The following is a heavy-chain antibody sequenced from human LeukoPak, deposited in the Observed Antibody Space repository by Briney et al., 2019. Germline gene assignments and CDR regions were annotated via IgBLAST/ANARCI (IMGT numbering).Heavy chain of an antibody. Sequence: GGSLRLSCAASGFNVSSNYMTWVRQAPGKGLEWVSVIYSGGGTYHADSVRGRFTISRDTSKNTLYLQMNSLRAEDTAVYYCVREGYSSPFGYWGQGTLVTVSS. CDR2: IYSGGGT. CDR3: VREGYSSPFGY. D-gene: IGHD6-13*01. V-gene: IGHV3-53*01. CDR1: GFNVSSNY. J-gene: IGHJ4*02.